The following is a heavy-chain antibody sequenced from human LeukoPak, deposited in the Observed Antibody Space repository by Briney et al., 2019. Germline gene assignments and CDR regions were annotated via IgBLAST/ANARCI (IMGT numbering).Heavy chain of an antibody. CDR3: AHRRDDDVLVRPNDAFDI. V-gene: IGHV2-5*02. CDR1: GFSLSTSGGG. Sequence: SGPTLVKPTQTLTLTCTFSGFSLSTSGGGVGWIRQPPGKALEWLAIIYWDDDKRYSPSLKSRLTITKDTSKNQVVLTMTNMDPVDTATYYCAHRRDDDVLVRPNDAFDIWGQGTMVTVSS. D-gene: IGHD6-13*01. CDR2: IYWDDDK. J-gene: IGHJ3*02.